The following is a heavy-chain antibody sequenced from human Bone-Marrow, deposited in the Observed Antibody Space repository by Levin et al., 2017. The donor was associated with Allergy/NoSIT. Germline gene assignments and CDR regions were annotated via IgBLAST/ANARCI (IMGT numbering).Heavy chain of an antibody. CDR1: GFTFNNYW. CDR3: VRDDNRRFTY. CDR2: MSGDGNVT. Sequence: GGSLRLSCAASGFTFNNYWMDWVRLTPGQGLVWVSRMSGDGNVTNYADSVKGRFTISRDNAQNTLHLQMDSLRVEDTAVYYSVRDDNRRFTYWGPGTLVTVSS. V-gene: IGHV3-74*01. D-gene: IGHD1-14*01. J-gene: IGHJ4*02.